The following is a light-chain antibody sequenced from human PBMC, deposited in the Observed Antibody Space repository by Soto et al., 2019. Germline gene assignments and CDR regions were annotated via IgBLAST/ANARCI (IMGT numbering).Light chain of an antibody. CDR1: SSDVGAYDY. Sequence: QSALTQPASVSGSPGQSITISCTGTSSDVGAYDYVSWYQQHPGKVPKLVIYDVNDRPSGVSYRFSGSKSGNTASLTISGLQAEDEADYYCSSYTRTSTYVFGPGTKLTVL. J-gene: IGLJ1*01. CDR2: DVN. CDR3: SSYTRTSTYV. V-gene: IGLV2-14*03.